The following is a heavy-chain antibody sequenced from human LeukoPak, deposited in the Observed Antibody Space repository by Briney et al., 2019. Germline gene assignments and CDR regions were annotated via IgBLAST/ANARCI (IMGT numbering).Heavy chain of an antibody. CDR3: ARATYDSSGYYTFDY. CDR2: ITPSTSNE. J-gene: IGHJ4*02. CDR1: GFTFNSYG. V-gene: IGHV3-48*02. Sequence: PGGSLRLSCAASGFTFNSYGMHWVRQAPGKGLEWISYITPSTSNEFYADSVKGRFTSSRDNAKNSLYLHMNSLRDEDTAVYYCARATYDSSGYYTFDYWGQGTLVTVSS. D-gene: IGHD3-22*01.